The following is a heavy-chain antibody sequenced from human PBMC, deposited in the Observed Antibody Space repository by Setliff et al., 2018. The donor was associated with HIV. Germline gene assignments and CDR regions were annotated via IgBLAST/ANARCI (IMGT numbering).Heavy chain of an antibody. J-gene: IGHJ6*02. CDR1: EYTFTTYA. CDR2: INVGNGNT. CDR3: AREPHPLLFFVLPDYDTGLDV. Sequence: ASVKVSCKASEYTFTTYAMHWVRQAPGQRLEWMGWINVGNGNTKYSQKFQGRLTMTRDTYASTVYRELNSLKSEDTALYYCAREPHPLLFFVLPDYDTGLDVWGQGTTVTVSS. D-gene: IGHD1-26*01. V-gene: IGHV1-3*01.